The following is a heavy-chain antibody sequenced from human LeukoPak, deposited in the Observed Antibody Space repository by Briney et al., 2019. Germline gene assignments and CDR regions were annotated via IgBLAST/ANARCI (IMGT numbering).Heavy chain of an antibody. Sequence: ASVKVSCKASGYTFTSYGISWVRQAPGQGLEWMGWISAYNGNTNYAQKLQGRVTMTTDTSTSTAYMELRSLRSDDTAVYYCARVIFWFGELSRNWFDPWGQGTLVTVSS. V-gene: IGHV1-18*01. D-gene: IGHD3-10*01. CDR1: GYTFTSYG. CDR3: ARVIFWFGELSRNWFDP. CDR2: ISAYNGNT. J-gene: IGHJ5*02.